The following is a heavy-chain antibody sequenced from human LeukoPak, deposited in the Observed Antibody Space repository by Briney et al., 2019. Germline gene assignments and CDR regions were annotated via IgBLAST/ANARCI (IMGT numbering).Heavy chain of an antibody. CDR1: GGSISSYY. Sequence: TPSETLSLTCTVSGGSISSYYWSWIRQPPGKGLEWIGYIYYSGSTNYNPSLKSRVTMSVDTSKNQVSLKLSSVTAADTAVYYCASLGGTYDYWGQGTLVTVSS. CDR2: IYYSGST. CDR3: ASLGGTYDY. V-gene: IGHV4-59*08. J-gene: IGHJ4*02. D-gene: IGHD1-26*01.